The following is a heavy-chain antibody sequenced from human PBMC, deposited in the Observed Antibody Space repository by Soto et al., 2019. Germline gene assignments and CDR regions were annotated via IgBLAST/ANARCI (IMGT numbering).Heavy chain of an antibody. CDR3: ARSREFDY. V-gene: IGHV4-30-2*01. J-gene: IGHJ4*02. CDR1: GGSLSGATYS. Sequence: SATLSLTCGVSGGSLSGATYSWNWIRQPPGKGLEWIGYIFPSGTTCYNPSLKSRVTISIDVSKNQFSLSLRSLTAADTAVYYCARSREFDYWSQGTLVTVSS. CDR2: IFPSGTT.